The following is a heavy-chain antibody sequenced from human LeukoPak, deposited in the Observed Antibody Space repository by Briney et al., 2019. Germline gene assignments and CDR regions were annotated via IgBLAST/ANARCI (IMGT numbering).Heavy chain of an antibody. Sequence: SGGSLRLSCAASGFTFSSYWMSWVRQAPGKGLEWVANIEQDGSEKYYVDSVKGRFTISRDNAKNSLYLQMNSLRAEDTAVYYCARDQYYYGSGSPVFDYWGQGTLVTVSS. CDR1: GFTFSSYW. D-gene: IGHD3-10*01. CDR3: ARDQYYYGSGSPVFDY. V-gene: IGHV3-7*04. CDR2: IEQDGSEK. J-gene: IGHJ4*02.